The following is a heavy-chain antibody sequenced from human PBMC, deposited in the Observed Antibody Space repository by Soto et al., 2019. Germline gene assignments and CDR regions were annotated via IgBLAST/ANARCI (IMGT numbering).Heavy chain of an antibody. CDR2: IHNSGST. V-gene: IGHV4-39*01. Sequence: PSETLSLTCTVSGGSVSSCCNYWGWVRQPPGKGLEWIGSIHNSGSTSYNPSLKGRVTISVDTPKNQFSLNLTSVTAADTAVYYCTRGLSSPSATGIWGQGTLVTVSS. D-gene: IGHD6-6*01. J-gene: IGHJ4*02. CDR3: TRGLSSPSATGI. CDR1: GGSVSSCCNY.